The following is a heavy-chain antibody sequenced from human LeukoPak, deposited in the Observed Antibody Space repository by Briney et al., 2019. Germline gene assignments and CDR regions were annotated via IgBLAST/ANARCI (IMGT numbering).Heavy chain of an antibody. V-gene: IGHV3-48*02. CDR3: AREGHYGALDI. CDR2: ISSSTTLI. D-gene: IGHD3-10*01. CDR1: GFTFSYYS. Sequence: GGSLTLFCAASGFTFSYYSMKWVRLDPGKGMEGVSYISSSTTLIHYADSVKGRFTISRDNAKSSLYLQMNSLRDEDTALYFCAREGHYGALDIWGQGTMVTVSS. J-gene: IGHJ3*02.